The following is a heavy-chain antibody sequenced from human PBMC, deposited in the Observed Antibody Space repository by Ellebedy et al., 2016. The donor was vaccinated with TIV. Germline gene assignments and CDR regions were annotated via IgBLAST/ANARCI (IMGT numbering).Heavy chain of an antibody. Sequence: MPSETLSLTCKVSGGPISSHFWSWIRQPPGKGLEWIGHIFFSGSTNYTPSLESRVSISIDTSKNQISLNLASVTAADTAVYYCARSGDWFDPWGQGTLVTVAS. CDR3: ARSGDWFDP. CDR2: IFFSGST. CDR1: GGPISSHF. J-gene: IGHJ5*02. V-gene: IGHV4-59*11. D-gene: IGHD3-10*01.